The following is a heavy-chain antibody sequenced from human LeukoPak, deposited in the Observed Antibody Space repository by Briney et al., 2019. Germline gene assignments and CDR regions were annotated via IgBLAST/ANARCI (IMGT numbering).Heavy chain of an antibody. V-gene: IGHV1-69*08. D-gene: IGHD5-12*01. J-gene: IGHJ5*01. CDR2: IIAILDTA. CDR3: VRSGYDYDWFDP. Sequence: GSSVKVSRKASGGSFSDYSISWVRQAPGQGLEWMGRIIAILDTAHYAQKFQGRFTITADKSTTTVYMELSSLRSDDTAVYYCVRSGYDYDWFDPWGRARLASVSS. CDR1: GGSFSDYS.